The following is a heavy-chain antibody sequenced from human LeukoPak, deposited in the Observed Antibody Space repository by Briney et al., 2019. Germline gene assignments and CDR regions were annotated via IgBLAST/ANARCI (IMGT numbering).Heavy chain of an antibody. J-gene: IGHJ4*02. CDR3: ARYYGNNYYGSGRNYFDY. D-gene: IGHD3-10*01. CDR2: IYYSGST. V-gene: IGHV4-61*01. CDR1: GDSISSGNYY. Sequence: SETLSLTCTVSGDSISSGNYYWSWIRQPPGKGLEWIGYIYYSGSTNYNPSLKSRVTISVDTSKNQFSLKLSSVTAADTAVYYCARYYGNNYYGSGRNYFDYWGQGTLVTVSS.